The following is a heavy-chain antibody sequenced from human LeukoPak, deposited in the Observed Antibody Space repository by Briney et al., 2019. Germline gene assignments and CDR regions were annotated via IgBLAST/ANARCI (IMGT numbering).Heavy chain of an antibody. CDR3: ARDYGGTFYYYYGMDV. CDR2: INHSGST. V-gene: IGHV4-34*01. D-gene: IGHD4-23*01. CDR1: GGSFSGCY. Sequence: PSETLSLTCAVYGGSFSGCYWSWIRQPPGKGLEWIGEINHSGSTNYNPSLKSRVTISVDTSKNQFSLKLSSVTAADTAVYYCARDYGGTFYYYYGMDVWGQGTTVTVSS. J-gene: IGHJ6*02.